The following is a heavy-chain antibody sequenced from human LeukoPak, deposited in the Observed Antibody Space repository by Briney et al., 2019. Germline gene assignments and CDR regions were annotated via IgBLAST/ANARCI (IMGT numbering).Heavy chain of an antibody. CDR2: IYYSGST. CDR3: ARGKYSSSWYWYMDV. V-gene: IGHV4-39*07. J-gene: IGHJ6*03. D-gene: IGHD6-13*01. Sequence: PSETLSLTCTLSGGSISSSIYYWGWIRQPPGKGLEWIGSIYYSGSTNYNPSLKSRVTISVDTSKNQFSLKLSSVTAADTAVYYCARGKYSSSWYWYMDVWGKGTTVTISS. CDR1: GGSISSSIYY.